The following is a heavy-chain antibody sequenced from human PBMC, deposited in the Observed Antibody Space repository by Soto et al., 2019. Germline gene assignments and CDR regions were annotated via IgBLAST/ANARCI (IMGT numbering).Heavy chain of an antibody. D-gene: IGHD2-15*01. CDR1: GFTFDDYA. CDR3: ARLGGGIDY. V-gene: IGHV3-9*01. CDR2: ISWNSGSI. J-gene: IGHJ4*02. Sequence: GGSLRLSCAASGFTFDDYAMHWVRQAPGKGLEWVSGISWNSGSIGYADSVKGRFTISRDNAKNSLYLQMNSLRAEDTAVYYCARLGGGIDYWGQGTLVTVSS.